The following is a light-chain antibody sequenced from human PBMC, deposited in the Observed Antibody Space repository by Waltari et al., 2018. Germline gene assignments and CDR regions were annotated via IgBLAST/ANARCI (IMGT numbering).Light chain of an antibody. J-gene: IGKJ2*01. CDR1: QSVSSRY. CDR2: GAS. Sequence: EIVLTQSPGTLSLSPGERATLSCRSSQSVSSRYLAWYQQKPGQAPRLLIFGASSRATGIPDRFSGSGSGTDFTLTISRLEPEDFAVYYCQQYGSSPRYTFGQGTKVEIK. V-gene: IGKV3-20*01. CDR3: QQYGSSPRYT.